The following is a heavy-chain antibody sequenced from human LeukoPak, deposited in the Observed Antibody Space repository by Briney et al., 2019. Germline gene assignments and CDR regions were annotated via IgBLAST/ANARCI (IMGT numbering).Heavy chain of an antibody. CDR2: INHSGST. V-gene: IGHV4-34*01. CDR1: GGSFSGYY. CDR3: ARREAHCSSTSCYFNS. J-gene: IGHJ5*02. Sequence: SETLSLTCAVYGGSFSGYYWSWIRRPPGKGLEWIGEINHSGSTNYNPSLKSRVTISVDTSKNQFSLKLSSVTAADTAVYYCARREAHCSSTSCYFNSWGQGTLVTVSS. D-gene: IGHD2-2*01.